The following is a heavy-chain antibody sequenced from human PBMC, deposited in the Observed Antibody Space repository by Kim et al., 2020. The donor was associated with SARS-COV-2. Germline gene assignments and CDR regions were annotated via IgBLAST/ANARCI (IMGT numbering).Heavy chain of an antibody. CDR2: IKSDIGGGTS. J-gene: IGHJ6*01. Sequence: GGSLRLSCAASGFTFRNSWMSWVRQAPGKGLEWVGRIKSDIGGGTSDYAVHVRDSITIDRADNTHSLYLQMHSLKTEATYEYDCFYDTRFDYYYGMDAW. D-gene: IGHD3-22*01. CDR3: FYDTRFDYYYGMDA. V-gene: IGHV3-15*01. CDR1: GFTFRNSW.